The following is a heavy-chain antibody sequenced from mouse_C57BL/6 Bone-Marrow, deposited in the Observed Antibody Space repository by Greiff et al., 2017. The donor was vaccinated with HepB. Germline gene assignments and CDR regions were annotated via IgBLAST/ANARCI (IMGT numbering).Heavy chain of an antibody. D-gene: IGHD1-1*01. CDR3: AKKDGSSYGYAMDY. V-gene: IGHV2-5*01. Sequence: QVQLQQSGPGLVQPSQSLSITCTVFGFSLTSYGVHWVRQSPGKGLEWLGVIWRGGSTDYNAAFMSRLSITKDNSKSQVFFKMNSLQADDTAIYYCAKKDGSSYGYAMDYWGQGTSVTVSS. CDR1: GFSLTSYG. J-gene: IGHJ4*01. CDR2: IWRGGST.